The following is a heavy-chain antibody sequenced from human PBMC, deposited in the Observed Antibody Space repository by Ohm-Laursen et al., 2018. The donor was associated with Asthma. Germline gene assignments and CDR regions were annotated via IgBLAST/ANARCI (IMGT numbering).Heavy chain of an antibody. V-gene: IGHV4-61*08. CDR1: GGSISSGGYY. D-gene: IGHD6-13*01. CDR3: ARGSSWLYFDY. Sequence: SQTLSLTCTVSGGSISSGGYYWSWIRQPPGKGLEWIGYIYYSGSTNYNPSLKSRVTISVDTSKNQFSLKLSSVTAADTAVYYCARGSSWLYFDYWGQGTLVTVSS. CDR2: IYYSGST. J-gene: IGHJ4*02.